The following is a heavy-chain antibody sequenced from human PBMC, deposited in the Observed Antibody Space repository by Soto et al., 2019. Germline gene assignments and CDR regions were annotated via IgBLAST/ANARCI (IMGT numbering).Heavy chain of an antibody. V-gene: IGHV4-59*08. J-gene: IGHJ5*02. CDR1: RGSVWSSF. CDR2: IYYSGST. CDR3: SILSYDYWIGYPLVCSEP. Sequence: HSWSMSISCTLCRGSVWSSFGTWTLKTPGKGLEWIGYIYYSGSTNYNPSLKSRVTISVDTSKNQFSLKLSSVTAADTAVYYCSILSYDYWIGYPLVCSEPRRHRTLVPVSS. D-gene: IGHD3-3*01.